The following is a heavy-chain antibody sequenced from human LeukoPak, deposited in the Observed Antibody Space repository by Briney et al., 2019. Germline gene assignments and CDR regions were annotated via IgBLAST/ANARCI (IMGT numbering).Heavy chain of an antibody. CDR3: AKDRLESWSGFYFGLFDY. CDR1: GFTFSRYA. V-gene: IGHV3-23*01. Sequence: GGSLRLSCATSGFTFSRYAMSWVRQAPGKGLEWVSGISNSGRSTYYADPVKGRFTISRDNSKSALYLQMNSLRAEDTAVYYCAKDRLESWSGFYFGLFDYWGQGALVTVAS. J-gene: IGHJ4*02. CDR2: ISNSGRST. D-gene: IGHD3-3*01.